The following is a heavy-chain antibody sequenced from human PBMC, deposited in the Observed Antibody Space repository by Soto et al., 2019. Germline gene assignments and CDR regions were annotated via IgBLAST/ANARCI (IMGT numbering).Heavy chain of an antibody. CDR1: GFTFSDHY. D-gene: IGHD4-17*01. Sequence: GSLRLSCAASGFTFSDHYMDWVRQAPGKGLEWVGRTRNKANSYTTEYAASVKGRFTISRDDSKNSLYLQMNSLKTEDTAVYYCARGDYGDYDYAFDIWGQGTMVTVSS. J-gene: IGHJ3*02. CDR2: TRNKANSYTT. CDR3: ARGDYGDYDYAFDI. V-gene: IGHV3-72*01.